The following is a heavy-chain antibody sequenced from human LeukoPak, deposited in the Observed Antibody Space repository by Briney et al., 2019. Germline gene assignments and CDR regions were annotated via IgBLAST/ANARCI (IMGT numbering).Heavy chain of an antibody. D-gene: IGHD5-12*01. J-gene: IGHJ6*03. CDR1: GFTVSSNY. Sequence: PGGSLRLSCAASGFTVSSNYMSWVRQAPGKGLEWVSGISWNSGSIGYANSVKGRFTISRDNAKNSLYLEMNSLRPEDTAMYYCAKDGGLRFYYYYYMDVWGKGTTVTISS. V-gene: IGHV3-9*01. CDR2: ISWNSGSI. CDR3: AKDGGLRFYYYYYMDV.